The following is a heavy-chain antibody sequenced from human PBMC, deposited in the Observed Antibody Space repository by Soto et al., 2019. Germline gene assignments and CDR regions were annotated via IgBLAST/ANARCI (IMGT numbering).Heavy chain of an antibody. CDR3: SSLYCDSSGYLFDY. Sequence: SETLSLTCAVSGGSISSGGYSWSWIRQPPGKGLEWIGYIYHSGSTYYNPSLKSRVTISVDRSKNQFSLKLSSVTAADTAVYYCSSLYCDSSGYLFDYWGQGTLVTVSS. CDR1: GGSISSGGYS. V-gene: IGHV4-30-2*01. J-gene: IGHJ4*02. D-gene: IGHD3-22*01. CDR2: IYHSGST.